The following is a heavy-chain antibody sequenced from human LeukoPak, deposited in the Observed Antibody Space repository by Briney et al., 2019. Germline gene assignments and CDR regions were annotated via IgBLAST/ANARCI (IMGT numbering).Heavy chain of an antibody. CDR1: GGSISSYY. J-gene: IGHJ4*02. Sequence: SETLSLTCTVSGGSISSYYWSWIRQPPEKGLEWIGNIYYSGSTNYNPSLKSRVTTSEDTSKNQFSLKLNSVTAADTAVYYCAGHPPRGLLWGIACWGQGTLVTVSS. D-gene: IGHD1-26*01. CDR3: AGHPPRGLLWGIAC. CDR2: IYYSGST. V-gene: IGHV4-59*08.